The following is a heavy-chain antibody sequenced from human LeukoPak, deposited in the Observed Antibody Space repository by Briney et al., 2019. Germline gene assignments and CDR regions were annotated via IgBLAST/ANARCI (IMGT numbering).Heavy chain of an antibody. J-gene: IGHJ3*02. CDR3: AKPFYDFWSGPSMGAFDI. D-gene: IGHD3-3*01. V-gene: IGHV3-23*01. CDR1: GFTFSSYA. Sequence: GGSLRLSCAASGFTFSSYAMSWVRQAPGKGLEWVSAISGSGGSTYYADSVKGRFTISRDNSKNTLYLQMNSLRAEDTAVYYCAKPFYDFWSGPSMGAFDIWGQGTMDTVSS. CDR2: ISGSGGST.